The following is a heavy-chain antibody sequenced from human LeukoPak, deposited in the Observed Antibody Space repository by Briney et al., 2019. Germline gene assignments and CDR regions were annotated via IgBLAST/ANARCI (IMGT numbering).Heavy chain of an antibody. V-gene: IGHV4-34*01. Sequence: SETLSLTFAVYGGSFSGYYWSWIRQPPGKGLEWIGSIYYSGSTYYNPSLKSRVTISVDTSKNQFSLKLSSVTAADTAVYYCARLSVRDYYDSSGYNTRAEYFQHWGQGTLVTVSS. CDR2: IYYSGST. CDR1: GGSFSGYY. D-gene: IGHD3-22*01. J-gene: IGHJ1*01. CDR3: ARLSVRDYYDSSGYNTRAEYFQH.